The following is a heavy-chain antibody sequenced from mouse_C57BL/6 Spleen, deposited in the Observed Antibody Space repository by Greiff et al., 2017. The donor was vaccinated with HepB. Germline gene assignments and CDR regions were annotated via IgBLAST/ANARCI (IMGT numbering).Heavy chain of an antibody. Sequence: EVKLQESGGGLVQPKGSLKLSCAASGFSFNTYAMNWVRQAPGKGLEWVARIRSKSNNYATYYADSVKDRFTISRDDSESMLYLQMNNLKTEDTAMYYCVPDYYGSSYRDAMDYWGQGTSVTVSS. CDR3: VPDYYGSSYRDAMDY. D-gene: IGHD1-1*01. CDR1: GFSFNTYA. CDR2: IRSKSNNYAT. V-gene: IGHV10-1*01. J-gene: IGHJ4*01.